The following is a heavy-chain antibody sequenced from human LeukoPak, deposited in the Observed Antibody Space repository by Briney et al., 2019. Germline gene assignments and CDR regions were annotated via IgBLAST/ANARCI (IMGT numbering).Heavy chain of an antibody. CDR2: TRNKANRYTT. V-gene: IGHV3-72*01. CDR3: ARVSGNYDY. Sequence: GGSLRLSCVASGFTFSDRNVDWVRQGAGKGLEWVGRTRNKANRYTTEYAASVKGRFTISRDDSKNSLYLQMNSLKTEDTAVYYCARVSGNYDYWGQGTLVTVSS. D-gene: IGHD3-10*01. CDR1: GFTFSDRN. J-gene: IGHJ4*02.